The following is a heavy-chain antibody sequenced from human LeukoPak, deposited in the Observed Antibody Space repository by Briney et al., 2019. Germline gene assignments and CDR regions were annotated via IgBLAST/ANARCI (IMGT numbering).Heavy chain of an antibody. D-gene: IGHD4-17*01. V-gene: IGHV1-8*01. CDR3: AKTGYGDRYYFDY. CDR1: GHTFTSYD. Sequence: ASVKVSCKASGHTFTSYDIKWVRQAPGQGLEWMGWMNPDSGNTGYAQKFQGRVTMTRNPSISTAYMELSSLTSEDTAVYYCAKTGYGDRYYFDYWGQGTLVTVSS. CDR2: MNPDSGNT. J-gene: IGHJ4*02.